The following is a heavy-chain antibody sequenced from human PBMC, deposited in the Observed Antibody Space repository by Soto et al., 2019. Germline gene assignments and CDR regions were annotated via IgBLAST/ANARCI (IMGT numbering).Heavy chain of an antibody. V-gene: IGHV1-8*01. J-gene: IGHJ4*02. CDR3: ARTRRWTTIVSDY. CDR1: GYTFTSYD. D-gene: IGHD4-4*01. CDR2: MNPNSGNT. Sequence: ASVKVSCKASGYTFTSYDINWVRQATGQGLEWMGWMNPNSGNTGYAQKFQGRVTMTTDTSTSTAYMELRSLRSDDTAVYYCARTRRWTTIVSDYWGQGTLVTVSS.